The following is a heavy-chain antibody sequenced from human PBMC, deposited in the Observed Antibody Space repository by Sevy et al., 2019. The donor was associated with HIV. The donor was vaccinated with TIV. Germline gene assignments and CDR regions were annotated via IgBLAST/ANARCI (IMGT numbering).Heavy chain of an antibody. CDR1: GFTFNNAW. J-gene: IGHJ4*02. CDR2: IKSKIDGETT. CDR3: ATAPGYYDRAPFDY. Sequence: GGSLRLSCAVSGFTFNNAWMNWVRQAPGTGLQWVGLIKSKIDGETTDYAAPVKGRFTISRDDSKNTLFLQMNSLKIEETALYYCATAPGYYDRAPFDYWGPGTLVTVSS. V-gene: IGHV3-15*01. D-gene: IGHD3-22*01.